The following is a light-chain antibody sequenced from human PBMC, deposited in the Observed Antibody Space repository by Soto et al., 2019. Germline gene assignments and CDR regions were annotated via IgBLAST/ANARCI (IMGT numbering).Light chain of an antibody. V-gene: IGKV3-15*01. CDR3: QQYEKVLQDT. CDR2: GAS. CDR1: QSVSRN. Sequence: EIMMTQSPATLSVSPGDRATLSCRASQSVSRNLAWYQQKPGQAPRLLIYGASIRATGIPPRFSGSGSGTDFTLTISSLQSEDFAVYYYQQYEKVLQDTFGQGSKLEIK. J-gene: IGKJ2*01.